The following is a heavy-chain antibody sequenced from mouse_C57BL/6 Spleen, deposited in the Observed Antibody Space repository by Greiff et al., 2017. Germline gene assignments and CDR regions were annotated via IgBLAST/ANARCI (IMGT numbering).Heavy chain of an antibody. J-gene: IGHJ2*01. V-gene: IGHV1-50*01. CDR3: ASTSTMVRNYFDY. Sequence: QVQLQQPGAELVKPGASVKLSCKASGYTFTSYWMQWVKQRPGQGLEWIGEIDPSDSYTNYNQKFKGKATLTVDTSSSTAYMQLSSLTSEDSAVYYCASTSTMVRNYFDYWGQGTTLTVSS. CDR1: GYTFTSYW. D-gene: IGHD2-2*01. CDR2: IDPSDSYT.